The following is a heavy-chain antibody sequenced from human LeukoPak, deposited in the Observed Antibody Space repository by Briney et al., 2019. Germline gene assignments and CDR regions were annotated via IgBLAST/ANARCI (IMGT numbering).Heavy chain of an antibody. CDR2: IYYSGST. CDR3: ASVYSSRTYWFDP. J-gene: IGHJ5*02. V-gene: IGHV4-59*01. D-gene: IGHD6-13*01. CDR1: GGSISSYY. Sequence: SETLSLTCNVSGGSISSYYWSWIRQPPGKGLEWIGYIYYSGSTNYNPSLKSRVTISVDTSKNQLSLKLSSVTAADTAVYYCASVYSSRTYWFDPWGQGTLVTVSS.